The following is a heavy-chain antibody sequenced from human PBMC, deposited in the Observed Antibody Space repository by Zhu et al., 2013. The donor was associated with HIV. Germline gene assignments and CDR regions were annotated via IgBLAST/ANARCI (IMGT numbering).Heavy chain of an antibody. D-gene: IGHD1-26*01. CDR3: ARGGAMGGSYRTWFDP. CDR1: SRTFATIY. CDR2: INPIGGAT. Sequence: QLQLEQSGSEVKKPGASLNISCTVSSRTFATIYINWVRQAPGQGLEWMGWINPIGGATNSAQKFQGRVTLTRDTSISTAYMELSRLRSDDTAIYYCARGGAMGGSYRTWFDPWGQGTLVTVSS. J-gene: IGHJ5*02. V-gene: IGHV1-2*02.